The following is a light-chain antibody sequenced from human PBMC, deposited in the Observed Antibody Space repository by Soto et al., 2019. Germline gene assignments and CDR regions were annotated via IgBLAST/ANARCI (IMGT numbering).Light chain of an antibody. CDR3: HRYYDWPTIT. J-gene: IGKJ5*01. CDR2: GAS. Sequence: EIVMTQSPATLSVPPGDRATLSCRASESVRRNLAWYQQKPGQAPRLLIHGASIRAADIPARFSGSGSGTQVTLTISTVQSEDFAVYYCHRYYDWPTITFGQGTRLE. CDR1: ESVRRN. V-gene: IGKV3-15*01.